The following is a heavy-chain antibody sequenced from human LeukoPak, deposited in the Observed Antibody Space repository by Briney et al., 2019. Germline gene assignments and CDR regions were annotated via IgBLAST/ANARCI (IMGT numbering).Heavy chain of an antibody. CDR3: ARHQTDKHYYYGMDV. CDR2: IYTSGST. Sequence: PSETLSLTCTVSGGSISSYYWSWIRQPAGKGLEWIGRIYTSGSTNYNPSLKSRVTMSVDTSKNQFSLKLSSVTAANTAVYYCARHQTDKHYYYGMDVWGQGTTVTVSS. J-gene: IGHJ6*02. CDR1: GGSISSYY. V-gene: IGHV4-4*07. D-gene: IGHD2-2*01.